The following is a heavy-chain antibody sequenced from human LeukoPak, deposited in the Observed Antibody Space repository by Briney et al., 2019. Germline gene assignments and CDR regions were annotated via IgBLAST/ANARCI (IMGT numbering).Heavy chain of an antibody. CDR1: GGSISSYY. D-gene: IGHD6-6*01. CDR3: ARDRGPIAARGAFDI. Sequence: SETLSLTCTVSGGSISSYYWSWIRQPPGKGLEWIGYIYYSGSTNYNPSLKSRVTISVDTSKNQFSLKLSSVTAADTAVYYCARDRGPIAARGAFDIWGQGTMVTVSS. CDR2: IYYSGST. V-gene: IGHV4-59*12. J-gene: IGHJ3*02.